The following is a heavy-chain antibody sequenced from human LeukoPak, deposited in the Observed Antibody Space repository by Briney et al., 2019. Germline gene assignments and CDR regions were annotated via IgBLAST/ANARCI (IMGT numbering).Heavy chain of an antibody. Sequence: GGSLRLSCSASGFIFSNFVMHWVRQAPGKGLVWVARIPSDDNPTNYADSVQGLFTISRDNAKNTLYLHMNDLRVEDTAVYFCARDHYFKIDYWGQGTPVTVSS. D-gene: IGHD3-10*01. CDR2: IPSDDNPT. J-gene: IGHJ4*02. V-gene: IGHV3-74*01. CDR1: GFIFSNFV. CDR3: ARDHYFKIDY.